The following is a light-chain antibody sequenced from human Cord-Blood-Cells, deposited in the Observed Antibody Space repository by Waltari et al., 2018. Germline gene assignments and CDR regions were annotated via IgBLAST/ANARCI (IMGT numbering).Light chain of an antibody. V-gene: IGKV2-29*02. J-gene: IGKJ1*01. CDR3: MQGIHLQGHGT. Sequence: DIVMTQTPLSLSVTPGQPASISCKSSQSLLHSDGKTYLYWYLQKPGQSPQLVIYEVSRRFSGVPDRFSGSGSGTDFALKISRVEAEDVGVYYCMQGIHLQGHGTFGQGTKVEIK. CDR1: QSLLHSDGKTY. CDR2: EVS.